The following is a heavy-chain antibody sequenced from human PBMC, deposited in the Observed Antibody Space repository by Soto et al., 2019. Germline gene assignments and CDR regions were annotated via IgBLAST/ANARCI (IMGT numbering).Heavy chain of an antibody. Sequence: SETLSLTCAVCGGSISSGGYSWSWIRQPPGKGLEWIGYIYHSGSTYYNPSLKSRVTISVDRSKNQFSLKLSSVTAADTAVYYCARLVGYNSDRRYNWLDPWGQGTLVTVSS. CDR1: GGSISSGGYS. CDR3: ARLVGYNSDRRYNWLDP. J-gene: IGHJ5*02. D-gene: IGHD1-20*01. CDR2: IYHSGST. V-gene: IGHV4-30-2*01.